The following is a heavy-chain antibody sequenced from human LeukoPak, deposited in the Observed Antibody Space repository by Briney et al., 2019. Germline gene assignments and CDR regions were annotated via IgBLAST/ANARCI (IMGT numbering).Heavy chain of an antibody. Sequence: GGSLRLSCAASGLTFDDYAMHWVRQGPGKGLEWVSYISGDGSTTYYAESVKGRFTISRDNSKTSLYLQMNSLRTEDTALYYCAKAPIPTGFYMHFWGQGTLVTVSS. CDR3: AKAPIPTGFYMHF. CDR1: GLTFDDYA. J-gene: IGHJ4*02. V-gene: IGHV3-43*02. D-gene: IGHD3-9*01. CDR2: ISGDGSTT.